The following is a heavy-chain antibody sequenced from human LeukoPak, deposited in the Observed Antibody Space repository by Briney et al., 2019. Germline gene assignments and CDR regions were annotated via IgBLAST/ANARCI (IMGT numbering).Heavy chain of an antibody. Sequence: GGSLRLSCAASGFTFSSYAMSWVRQAPGKGLEWVSVISGSGGSTYYAGSVKGRFTISRDTSKNTLYLQMNSLRAEDTAVYYCAEHRGSYGDYVFLDYWGQGTLVTVSS. CDR3: AEHRGSYGDYVFLDY. D-gene: IGHD4-17*01. CDR2: ISGSGGST. CDR1: GFTFSSYA. V-gene: IGHV3-23*01. J-gene: IGHJ4*02.